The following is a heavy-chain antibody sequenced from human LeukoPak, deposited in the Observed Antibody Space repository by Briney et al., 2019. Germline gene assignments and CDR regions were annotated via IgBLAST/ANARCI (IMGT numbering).Heavy chain of an antibody. CDR1: GFTFSDHY. D-gene: IGHD3-9*01. CDR3: ARVRYYLDY. CDR2: IRNKVNSYNS. V-gene: IGHV3-72*01. Sequence: PGGSLRLSCAASGFTFSDHYMDWVRQAPGQGLEWVGRIRNKVNSYNSEYAASVKGRFTISRDDSKNSLYLQMNSLKPEDTAVYYCARVRYYLDYWGQGPLVSVSS. J-gene: IGHJ4*02.